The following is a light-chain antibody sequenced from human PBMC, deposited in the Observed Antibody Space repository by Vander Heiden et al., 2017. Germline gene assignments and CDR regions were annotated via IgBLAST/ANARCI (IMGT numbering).Light chain of an antibody. CDR3: QQSDSTPTT. Sequence: SVGDRVTITCRASQSISSYLNWYQQKPGKAPKLLIYAASSLQSGVPSRFSGSGSGTDFTLTISRLQPEDFATYYCQQSDSTPTTFGQGTKVEIK. J-gene: IGKJ1*01. CDR2: AAS. CDR1: QSISSY. V-gene: IGKV1-39*01.